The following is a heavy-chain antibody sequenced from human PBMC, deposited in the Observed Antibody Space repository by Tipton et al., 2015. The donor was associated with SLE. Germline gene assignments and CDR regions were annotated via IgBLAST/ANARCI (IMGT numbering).Heavy chain of an antibody. CDR1: GGSLGGHY. Sequence: TLSLTCAVYGGSLGGHYWSWIRQSPGKGLECIGESNDSGKTNYNPALKSRATISVDTSKNQFSLKLSSVTAADTAVYYCARALSGTYFRYFDSWGQGTLVTVSS. D-gene: IGHD1-26*01. J-gene: IGHJ4*02. CDR2: SNDSGKT. V-gene: IGHV4-34*01. CDR3: ARALSGTYFRYFDS.